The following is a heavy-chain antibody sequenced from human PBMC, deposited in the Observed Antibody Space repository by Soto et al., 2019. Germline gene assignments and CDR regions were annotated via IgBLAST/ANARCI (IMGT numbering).Heavy chain of an antibody. J-gene: IGHJ5*02. V-gene: IGHV2-5*02. CDR3: AHSLIGYYYDSSGSNWFDP. CDR2: IYWDDDK. Sequence: SGPTLVNPTQTLTLTCTFSGFSLSTSGVGVGWIRQPPGKALEWLALIYWDDDKRYSPSLKSRLTITKDTSKDQVVLTMTNMDPVDTATYYCAHSLIGYYYDSSGSNWFDPWGQGTLVTVSS. CDR1: GFSLSTSGVG. D-gene: IGHD3-22*01.